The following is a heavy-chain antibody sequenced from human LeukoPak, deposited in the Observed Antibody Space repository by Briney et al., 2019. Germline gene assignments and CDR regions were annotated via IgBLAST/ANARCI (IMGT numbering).Heavy chain of an antibody. CDR3: ARTIGYPLLYFDC. Sequence: PSETLSLTCTVSGGSISSYYWSWIRQPPGKGLEWIGYIYYSGSTNYNPSLKSRVTISVDTSKNQFSLKLSSVTAADTAVYYCARTIGYPLLYFDCWGQGTLVTVSS. V-gene: IGHV4-59*01. D-gene: IGHD3-16*02. CDR1: GGSISSYY. CDR2: IYYSGST. J-gene: IGHJ4*02.